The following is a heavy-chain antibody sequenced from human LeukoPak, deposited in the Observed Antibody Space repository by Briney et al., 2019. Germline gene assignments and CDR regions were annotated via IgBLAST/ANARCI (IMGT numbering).Heavy chain of an antibody. CDR1: GGSISSYY. Sequence: ASETLSLTCTVSGGSISSYYWSWIRQPPGKGLEWIGYIYYTRSTHYNPSLKSRVTISVDTSKNQFSLKLTSVTAADTAVYYCATESWIQGEDYWGQGTLVTVSS. D-gene: IGHD5-18*01. CDR2: IYYTRST. J-gene: IGHJ4*02. CDR3: ATESWIQGEDY. V-gene: IGHV4-59*08.